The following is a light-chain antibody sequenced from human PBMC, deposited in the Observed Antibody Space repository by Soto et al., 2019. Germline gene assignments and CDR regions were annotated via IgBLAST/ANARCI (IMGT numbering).Light chain of an antibody. CDR1: SSNSGAGYD. Sequence: QSVLTQPPSVSEAPGQRVTISCTGSSSNSGAGYDVHWYQQLPGTAPKLLIYGNSNRPSGVPDRFSGSKSGTSASLAITGLQAEDEADYYCQSSDSSLNVFGTGTKLTVL. V-gene: IGLV1-40*01. J-gene: IGLJ1*01. CDR3: QSSDSSLNV. CDR2: GNS.